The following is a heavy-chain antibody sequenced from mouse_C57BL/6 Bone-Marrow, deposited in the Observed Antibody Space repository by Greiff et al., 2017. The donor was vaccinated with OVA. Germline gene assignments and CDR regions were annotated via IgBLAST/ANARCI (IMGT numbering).Heavy chain of an antibody. V-gene: IGHV5-9*01. CDR2: ISGGGGNT. D-gene: IGHD4-1*01. Sequence: EVKLMESGGGLVKPGGSLKLSCAASGFTFSSYTMSWVRQTPEKRLEWVATISGGGGNTYYPDSVKGRFTISRDNAKNTLYLQMSSLRSEDTALYYCARHVGMGLLFDYWGQGTTLTVSS. J-gene: IGHJ2*01. CDR1: GFTFSSYT. CDR3: ARHVGMGLLFDY.